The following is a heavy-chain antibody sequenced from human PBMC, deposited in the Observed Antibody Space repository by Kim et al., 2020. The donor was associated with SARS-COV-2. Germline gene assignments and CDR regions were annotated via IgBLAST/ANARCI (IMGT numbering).Heavy chain of an antibody. J-gene: IGHJ6*02. V-gene: IGHV5-10-1*01. D-gene: IGHD3-3*01. CDR2: IDPSDSYT. CDR1: GYSFTSYW. CDR3: ARHYITPITIFGVVHYGMDV. Sequence: GESLKISCKGSGYSFTSYWISWVRQMPGKGLEWMGRIDPSDSYTNYSPSFQGHVTISADKSISTAYLQWSSLKASDTAMYYCARHYITPITIFGVVHYGMDVWGQGTTVTFSS.